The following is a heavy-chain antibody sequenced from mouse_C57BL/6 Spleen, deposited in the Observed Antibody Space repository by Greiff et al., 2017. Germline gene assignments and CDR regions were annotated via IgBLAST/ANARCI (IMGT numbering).Heavy chain of an antibody. CDR1: GYTFTSYW. V-gene: IGHV1-64*01. J-gene: IGHJ2*01. CDR2: IHPNSGST. Sequence: QVQLQQPGAELVKPGASVKLSCKASGYTFTSYWMHWVKQRPGQGLEWIGMIHPNSGSTNYNEKFKSKATLTVDKSSSTAYMQLRSLTSEDSAVYYCARIPITTVVARDYWGQGTTLTVSS. D-gene: IGHD1-1*01. CDR3: ARIPITTVVARDY.